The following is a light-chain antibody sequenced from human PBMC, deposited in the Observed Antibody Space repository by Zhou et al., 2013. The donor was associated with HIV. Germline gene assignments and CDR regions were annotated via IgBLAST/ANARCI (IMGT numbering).Light chain of an antibody. Sequence: DFQMTQSPSSVSASVGDRVVITCRASQDISTWLAWYQQKPGKAPKLLIYAASTLQSGVPSRFSGSGSGTEFTLAIGSVQPEDCATYYCQQYQTYPIAFGQGTRLEI. J-gene: IGKJ5*01. CDR1: QDISTW. CDR2: AAS. CDR3: QQYQTYPIA. V-gene: IGKV1D-16*01.